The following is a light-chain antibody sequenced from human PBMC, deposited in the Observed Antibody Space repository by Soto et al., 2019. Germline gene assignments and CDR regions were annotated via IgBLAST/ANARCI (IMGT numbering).Light chain of an antibody. J-gene: IGKJ1*01. V-gene: IGKV3-20*01. CDR1: QSVSSSY. CDR3: QQYGSSRT. Sequence: EIVLTQSPGTLSLSPGERATLSCRASQSVSSSYLAWYQQKPGQAPRLLIYGASSRATGIPDRFSGSGSGTDFTLTISRLETEDFAVYYCQQYGSSRTFGQGTKVEIX. CDR2: GAS.